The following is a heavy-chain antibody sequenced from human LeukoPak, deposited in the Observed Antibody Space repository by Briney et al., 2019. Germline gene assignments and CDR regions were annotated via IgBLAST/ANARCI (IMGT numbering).Heavy chain of an antibody. Sequence: GASVKVSCKASGCTFTGYYLHWVRQAPGQGLEWMGWIHPNSGGTNYAQKFQGRVTMTRDTSISTAYMELSSLRSDDTAVYFCARLASVPGWGQGTLVTVSS. CDR2: IHPNSGGT. J-gene: IGHJ1*01. CDR1: GCTFTGYY. D-gene: IGHD6-19*01. V-gene: IGHV1-2*02. CDR3: ARLASVPG.